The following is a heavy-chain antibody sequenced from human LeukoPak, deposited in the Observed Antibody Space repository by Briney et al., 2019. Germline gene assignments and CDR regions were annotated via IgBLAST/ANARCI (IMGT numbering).Heavy chain of an antibody. Sequence: SETLSLTCTVSSGPITSGGFYWTWIRQRPEKGLEWIGYIYYSGLTYYNPSLKSRVTISAGTSNNQFSLKLKSVTAADTGVYYCARGIVPTFWGPGTLVTVFS. CDR1: SGPITSGGFY. D-gene: IGHD5-12*01. V-gene: IGHV4-31*03. J-gene: IGHJ4*02. CDR2: IYYSGLT. CDR3: ARGIVPTF.